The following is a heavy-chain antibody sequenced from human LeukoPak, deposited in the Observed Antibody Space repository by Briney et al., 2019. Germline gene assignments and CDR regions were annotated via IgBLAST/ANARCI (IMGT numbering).Heavy chain of an antibody. CDR3: ARVDREYGDYLAY. CDR1: GFTFSNYA. Sequence: GGSLRLSCAASGFTFSNYAMSWVGQGPGKGLEWVSSISSSSSYIYYADSVKGRFTISRDNAKNSLHLQMNSLRAEDTAVYYYARVDREYGDYLAYWGHGTLVTVSS. V-gene: IGHV3-21*01. D-gene: IGHD4-17*01. J-gene: IGHJ4*01. CDR2: ISSSSSYI.